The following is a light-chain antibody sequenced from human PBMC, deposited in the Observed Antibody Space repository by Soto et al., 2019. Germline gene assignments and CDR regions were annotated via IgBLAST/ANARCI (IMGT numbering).Light chain of an antibody. J-gene: IGKJ1*01. V-gene: IGKV3-20*01. Sequence: EIVLTHSPATLSSFPFYIVTLSFRASQYINTRLAWYQHRPGQAPRLLIYDTSTRATGIPARFSGSGSGTDFTLTISRLEPEDFAVYYCQQYGSFTWTFGQGTKV. CDR1: QYINTR. CDR3: QQYGSFTWT. CDR2: DTS.